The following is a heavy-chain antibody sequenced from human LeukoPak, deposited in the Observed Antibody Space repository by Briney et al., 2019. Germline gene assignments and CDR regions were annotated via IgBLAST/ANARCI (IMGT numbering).Heavy chain of an antibody. Sequence: GGSLRLSCAASGFTFNTYVMTWVRQAPGQRLEWVSAISGSGVATYYADSVKGRFTISRDNSKNTLYLQMNSPRAEDTAVYYCAKATLFYDSSGDYYFDYWGQGTLVTVSS. CDR1: GFTFNTYV. CDR3: AKATLFYDSSGDYYFDY. J-gene: IGHJ4*02. D-gene: IGHD3-22*01. CDR2: ISGSGVAT. V-gene: IGHV3-23*01.